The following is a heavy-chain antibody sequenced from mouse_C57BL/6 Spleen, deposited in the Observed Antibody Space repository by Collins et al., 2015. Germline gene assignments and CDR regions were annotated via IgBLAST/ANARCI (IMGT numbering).Heavy chain of an antibody. CDR1: GYTFTSYW. Sequence: QVQLQQPGAELVKPGASVKVSCKASGYTFTSYWMHWVKQRPGQGLEWIGRIHPSDSDTNYNQKFKGKATLTVDKSSSTAYVQLSSLTSEDSAVYYCAIPYYYGNSYAMDYWGQGTSVTVSS. CDR2: IHPSDSDT. CDR3: AIPYYYGNSYAMDY. J-gene: IGHJ4*01. V-gene: IGHV1-74*01. D-gene: IGHD1-1*01.